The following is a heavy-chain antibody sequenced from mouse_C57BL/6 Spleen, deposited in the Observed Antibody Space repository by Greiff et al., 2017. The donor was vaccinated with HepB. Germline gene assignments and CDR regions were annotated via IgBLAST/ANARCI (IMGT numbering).Heavy chain of an antibody. V-gene: IGHV7-1*01. CDR2: SRNKANDYTT. CDR1: GFTFSDFY. Sequence: EVMLVESGGGLVQSGRSLRLSCATSGFTFSDFYMEWVRQAPGKGLEWIAASRNKANDYTTEYSASVKGRFIVSRDTSQSILYLQMNALRAEDTAIYYCARGPYAMDYWGQGTSVTVSS. J-gene: IGHJ4*01. CDR3: ARGPYAMDY.